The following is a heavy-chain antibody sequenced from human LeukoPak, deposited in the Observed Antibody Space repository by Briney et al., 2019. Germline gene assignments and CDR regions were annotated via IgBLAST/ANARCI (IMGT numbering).Heavy chain of an antibody. Sequence: PGGSLRLSCAASGFTFSSYTMSWDRQAPGKGLEWVSAISGSGGSTYYADSVKGRFTISRDNSKNTLYLQMNSLRAEDTAVYYCAKDALTAYCGGDCYRWGQGTMVTVSS. V-gene: IGHV3-23*01. CDR3: AKDALTAYCGGDCYR. J-gene: IGHJ3*01. CDR2: ISGSGGST. D-gene: IGHD2-21*02. CDR1: GFTFSSYT.